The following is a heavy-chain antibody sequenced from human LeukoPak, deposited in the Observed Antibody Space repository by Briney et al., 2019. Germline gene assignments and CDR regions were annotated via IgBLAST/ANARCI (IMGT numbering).Heavy chain of an antibody. D-gene: IGHD5-18*01. V-gene: IGHV3-30*04. Sequence: GGSLRLSCAASGFTFSVYTVHWVRQAPGKGLEWVAHISYDGSNKYYADSVKGRFTISRDNSKNTLSLQMNSLRADDTAVYYCARALALVPDYWGQGTLVTVSS. CDR1: GFTFSVYT. CDR3: ARALALVPDY. J-gene: IGHJ4*02. CDR2: ISYDGSNK.